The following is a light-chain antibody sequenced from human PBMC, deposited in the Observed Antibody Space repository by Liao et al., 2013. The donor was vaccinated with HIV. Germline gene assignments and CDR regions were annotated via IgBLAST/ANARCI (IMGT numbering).Light chain of an antibody. Sequence: SYELTQPPSVSVSPGQTASITCSGDKLGDKYACWYQQKPGQSPVLVIYQDNKRPSGIPERFSASTSGNTATLTISGTQAMDEADYYCQAWDRGLVFGGGTKLTVL. V-gene: IGLV3-1*01. J-gene: IGLJ2*01. CDR1: KLGDKY. CDR2: QDN. CDR3: QAWDRGLV.